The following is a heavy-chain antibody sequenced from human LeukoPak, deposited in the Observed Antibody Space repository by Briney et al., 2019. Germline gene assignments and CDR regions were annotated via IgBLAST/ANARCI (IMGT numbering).Heavy chain of an antibody. Sequence: GGSLRLSCAASGFTFSSYGMHWVRQAPGKGPEWVAFIRYDGSNKYYADSVKGRFTISRDNSKNTLYLQMNSLRAEDTAVYYCAKDRVAVAGSAGYFQHWGQGTLVTVSS. CDR2: IRYDGSNK. CDR1: GFTFSSYG. V-gene: IGHV3-30*02. D-gene: IGHD6-19*01. J-gene: IGHJ1*01. CDR3: AKDRVAVAGSAGYFQH.